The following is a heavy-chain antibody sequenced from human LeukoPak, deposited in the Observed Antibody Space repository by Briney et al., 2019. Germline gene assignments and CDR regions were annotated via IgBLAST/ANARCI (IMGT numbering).Heavy chain of an antibody. V-gene: IGHV5-51*01. CDR2: IYPGDSDT. J-gene: IGHJ4*02. Sequence: GESLKISCKGSGYCFTTYWIGWVRQMPGKGLEWMGIIYPGDSDTRYSPSFQGQVTISADKSISTAYMQWSSLKASDTAMYYCVYTRAGYFDYWGQGTLVTVSS. CDR3: VYTRAGYFDY. CDR1: GYCFTTYW. D-gene: IGHD3-16*01.